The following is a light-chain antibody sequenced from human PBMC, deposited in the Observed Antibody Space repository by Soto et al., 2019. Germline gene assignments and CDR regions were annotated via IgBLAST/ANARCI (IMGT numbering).Light chain of an antibody. J-gene: IGKJ5*01. CDR2: GAS. CDR1: QSVSSSY. V-gene: IGKV3-20*01. Sequence: EIVLTQSPGTLSLSPGERATLSCRASQSVSSSYLAWYQQKPGQAPRLLIYGASSRATGIPARFSSSGSGTDFNLTISRLEPEDFAVYYCQQYGSSPTFGQGTRLEIK. CDR3: QQYGSSPT.